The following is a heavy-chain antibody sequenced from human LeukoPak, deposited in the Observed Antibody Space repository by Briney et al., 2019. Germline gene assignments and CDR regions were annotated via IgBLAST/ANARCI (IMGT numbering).Heavy chain of an antibody. V-gene: IGHV1-69*01. CDR2: IIPIFGTA. Sequence: SVKVSCKASGGTFSSYAISWVRQAPGQGLKWMGGIIPIFGTANYAQKFQGRVTITADESTSTAYMELSSLRSEDTAVYYCARDMGCSSITCYSVPYDAFDIWGQGTMVTVPS. J-gene: IGHJ3*02. D-gene: IGHD2-2*02. CDR1: GGTFSSYA. CDR3: ARDMGCSSITCYSVPYDAFDI.